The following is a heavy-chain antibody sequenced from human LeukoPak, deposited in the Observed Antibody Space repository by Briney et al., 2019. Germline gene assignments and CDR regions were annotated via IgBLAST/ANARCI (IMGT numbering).Heavy chain of an antibody. CDR1: GFTFSRHA. CDR2: ISGSGGST. V-gene: IGHV3-23*01. J-gene: IGHJ3*02. D-gene: IGHD2-8*01. CDR3: ARDRDNGARGAFDI. Sequence: QPGGSLKLSCAASGFTFSRHAMSWVRQAPGKGLEWVSDISGSGGSTYYADSVKGRFTISRDNSKNTLYLQMNSLRAEDTAVYYCARDRDNGARGAFDIWGQGTMVTVSS.